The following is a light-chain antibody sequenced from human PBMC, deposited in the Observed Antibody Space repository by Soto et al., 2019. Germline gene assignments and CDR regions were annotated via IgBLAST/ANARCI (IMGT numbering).Light chain of an antibody. CDR3: ETRDSSLDDVI. CDR1: SSNIGDNY. V-gene: IGLV1-51*01. J-gene: IGLJ2*01. Sequence: QSVLTQPPSVSAAPGQKVTIFCSGSSSNIGDNYVSWYQHLPGTAPKLLIYDNNKRPSGIPDRFSGSKSGTSATLGITGLQTGDEADYYCETRDSSLDDVIFGGGTKLTVL. CDR2: DNN.